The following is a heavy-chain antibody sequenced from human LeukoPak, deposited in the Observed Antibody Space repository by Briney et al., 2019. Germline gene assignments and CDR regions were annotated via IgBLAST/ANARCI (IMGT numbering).Heavy chain of an antibody. Sequence: PPETLSLTCTVSGGSISSYYWSWIRQPHENGLEWIGYIYYSGSTYYNPSLKSRVTISVDTSKNQFSLKLSSVTAADTAVYYCARGLYSGSYYSFDIWGQGTMVTVSS. D-gene: IGHD1-26*01. J-gene: IGHJ3*02. V-gene: IGHV4-59*08. CDR1: GGSISSYY. CDR2: IYYSGST. CDR3: ARGLYSGSYYSFDI.